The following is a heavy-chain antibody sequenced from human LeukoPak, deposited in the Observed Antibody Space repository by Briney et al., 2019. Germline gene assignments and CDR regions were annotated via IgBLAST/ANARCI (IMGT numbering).Heavy chain of an antibody. D-gene: IGHD1/OR15-1a*01. Sequence: GGSLRLSCVVSGFTFSSYWMSWVRQAPGKGLGWVPNIRPDGSDEYYVDSVKGRFTIYRDNAKNSLYLQMNSLRAEDTAVYYCAREGTDYWGQGTLVTVPS. CDR3: AREGTDY. V-gene: IGHV3-7*01. J-gene: IGHJ4*02. CDR2: IRPDGSDE. CDR1: GFTFSSYW.